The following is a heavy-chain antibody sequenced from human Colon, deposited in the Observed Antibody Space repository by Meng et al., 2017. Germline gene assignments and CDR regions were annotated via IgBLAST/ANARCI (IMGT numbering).Heavy chain of an antibody. J-gene: IGHJ4*02. D-gene: IGHD3-10*01. CDR1: GFTFTSYA. CDR2: ISVGNGNT. CDR3: ARDLYTSGRFDY. V-gene: IGHV1-3*01. Sequence: QVKLLQSGTEVKNPGASVKVSCKTSGFTFTSYAIQWVRQAPGQSLEWMGWISVGNGNTKYSQKFQDRLTITRDTSASTAYMELSGLKSEDTAVYYCARDLYTSGRFDYWGQGTLVTVSS.